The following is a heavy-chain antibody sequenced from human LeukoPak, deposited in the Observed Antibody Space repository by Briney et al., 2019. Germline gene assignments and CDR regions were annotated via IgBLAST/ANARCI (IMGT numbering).Heavy chain of an antibody. V-gene: IGHV4-61*02. CDR1: GGSISGGSYY. J-gene: IGHJ4*02. CDR2: IYASGST. Sequence: SETLSLTCSVSGGSISGGSYYWSWIRQPAGKGLEWIGRIYASGSTNYNPPLKSRATISIDTFKNQFSLKLSSVTAADTAVYYCARIGGGYDYWGQGTLVTVSS. CDR3: ARIGGGYDY. D-gene: IGHD5-18*01.